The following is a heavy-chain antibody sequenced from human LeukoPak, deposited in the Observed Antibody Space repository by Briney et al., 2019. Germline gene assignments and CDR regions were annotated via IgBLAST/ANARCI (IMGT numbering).Heavy chain of an antibody. Sequence: GASVKVSCKVSGYTLTELSIHWVRQAPGKGLEWMGGFDPEDGETIYAQKFQGRVTMTEDTSTDTAYMELSSLRSEDTAVYYCATLSIAVAGPMYWGQGTLVTVSS. V-gene: IGHV1-24*01. CDR3: ATLSIAVAGPMY. CDR1: GYTLTELS. J-gene: IGHJ1*01. CDR2: FDPEDGET. D-gene: IGHD6-19*01.